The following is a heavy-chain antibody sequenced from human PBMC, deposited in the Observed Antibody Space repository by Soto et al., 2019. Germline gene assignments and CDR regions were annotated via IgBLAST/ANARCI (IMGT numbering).Heavy chain of an antibody. D-gene: IGHD1-1*01. CDR3: ARDRLRYNGNDFPSDYYGMDV. Sequence: QVQLVESGGGVVQPGRSLRLSCAASGFTFSSYAMHWVRQAPGKGLEWVAVISYDGSNKYYADSVKGRFTISRDNSKNTLYLQRNSLRAEDTAVYYGARDRLRYNGNDFPSDYYGMDVWGHGTTVTVSS. V-gene: IGHV3-30-3*01. J-gene: IGHJ6*02. CDR1: GFTFSSYA. CDR2: ISYDGSNK.